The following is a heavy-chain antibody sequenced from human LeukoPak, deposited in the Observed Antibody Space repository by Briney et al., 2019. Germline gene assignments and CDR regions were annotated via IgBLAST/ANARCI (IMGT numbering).Heavy chain of an antibody. J-gene: IGHJ6*03. D-gene: IGHD5-24*01. Sequence: SETLSLTCAVYGGPFRGFFWSWIRQAPGKGLEWIGEVSHSGSSNYNPSLKSRINISLDTSKSQFSLRLTSVTAADTAVYYCARGGRWSYYYMDVWGKGTTVTVSS. CDR2: VSHSGSS. CDR3: ARGGRWSYYYMDV. CDR1: GGPFRGFF. V-gene: IGHV4-34*01.